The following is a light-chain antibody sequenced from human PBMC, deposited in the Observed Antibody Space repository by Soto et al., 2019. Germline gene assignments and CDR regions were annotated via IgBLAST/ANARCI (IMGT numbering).Light chain of an antibody. CDR3: QTWVTGIHI. Sequence: QAVVTQSPSASASLGASVKLTCTLSSGHSNYALAWHQQQPEKGPRFLMKINSDGSHSKGDGIPDRFSGSSSGAERYLTISTLQSEDEADYYCQTWVTGIHIFGGGTKVTVL. CDR1: SGHSNYA. CDR2: INSDGSH. V-gene: IGLV4-69*01. J-gene: IGLJ2*01.